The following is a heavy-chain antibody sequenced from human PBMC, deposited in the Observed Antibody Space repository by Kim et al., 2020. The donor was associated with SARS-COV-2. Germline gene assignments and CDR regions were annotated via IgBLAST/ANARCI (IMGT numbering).Heavy chain of an antibody. J-gene: IGHJ1*01. CDR2: IRGGGDT. V-gene: IGHV3-23*01. D-gene: IGHD2-8*01. Sequence: GGSLRLSCAASGFTLTNNAMTWVRQAPGKGLEWVSDIRGGGDTYYADSVKGRFTFSREDSQNMVFLQMDSLTPDDTAVYFCGGNGAFSFWGQGTLVTVSS. CDR1: GFTLTNNA. CDR3: GGNGAFSF.